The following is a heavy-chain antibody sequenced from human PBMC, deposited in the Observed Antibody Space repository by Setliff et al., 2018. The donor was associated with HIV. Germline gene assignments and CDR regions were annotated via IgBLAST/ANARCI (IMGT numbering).Heavy chain of an antibody. D-gene: IGHD3-22*01. Sequence: PSETLSLTCSVSGGSISGNAWSWIRQPPGKGLEWIGYSSTSGCTNCNPSLESRVTISVDTSKNQVSLKLRSVTAADTAFYYCARGDTYYHDSSGDPDWFDPWGQGILVTVSS. CDR1: GGSISGNA. V-gene: IGHV4-4*08. J-gene: IGHJ5*02. CDR2: SSTSGCT. CDR3: ARGDTYYHDSSGDPDWFDP.